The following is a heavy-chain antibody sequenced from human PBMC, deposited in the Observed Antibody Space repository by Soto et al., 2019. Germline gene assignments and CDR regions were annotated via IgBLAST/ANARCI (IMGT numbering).Heavy chain of an antibody. CDR3: AKDQGKITMVRGETSY. CDR2: ISGSGGST. CDR1: GFTFSSYA. Sequence: GGSLRLSCAASGFTFSSYAMSWVRQAPGKGLEWVSAISGSGGSTYYADSVKGRFTISRDNSKNTLYLQMNSLRAEDTAVYYCAKDQGKITMVRGETSYWGQGTLVTVSS. D-gene: IGHD3-10*01. V-gene: IGHV3-23*01. J-gene: IGHJ4*02.